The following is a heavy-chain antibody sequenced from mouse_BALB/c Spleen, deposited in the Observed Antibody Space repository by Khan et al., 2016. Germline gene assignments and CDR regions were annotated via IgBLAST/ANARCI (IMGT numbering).Heavy chain of an antibody. CDR2: ISYSGST. J-gene: IGHJ3*01. CDR1: GYSITSDYA. CDR3: ARSGFAY. Sequence: EVQLQESGPGLVKPSQSLSLTCTVTGYSITSDYAWNWIRQFPGNKLEWMGYISYSGSTSYNPSLKSRISITRDTSKNQFFLQFNSVTTEDTATYYCARSGFAYWGQGTLVTVSA. V-gene: IGHV3-2*02.